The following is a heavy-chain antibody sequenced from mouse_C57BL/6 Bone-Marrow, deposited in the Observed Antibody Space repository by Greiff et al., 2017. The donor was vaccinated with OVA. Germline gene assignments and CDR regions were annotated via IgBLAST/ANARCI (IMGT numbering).Heavy chain of an antibody. CDR1: GFSLTSYA. J-gene: IGHJ1*03. D-gene: IGHD1-1*01. CDR3: ARVYYGSSYGYFDV. Sequence: VHLVESGPGLVAPSQSLSITCTVSGFSLTSYAISWVRQPPGKGLEWLGVIWTGGGTNYNSALKSRLSISKDNSKSQVFLKMNSLQTDDTARYYCARVYYGSSYGYFDVWGTGTTVTVSS. CDR2: IWTGGGT. V-gene: IGHV2-9-1*01.